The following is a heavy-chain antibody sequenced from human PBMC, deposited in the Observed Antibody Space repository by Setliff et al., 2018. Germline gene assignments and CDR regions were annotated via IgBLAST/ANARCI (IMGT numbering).Heavy chain of an antibody. CDR1: GASISSGTYY. J-gene: IGHJ4*02. CDR2: IHYRGTT. V-gene: IGHV4-39*01. Sequence: PSETLSLTCTVSGASISSGTYYWAWIRQPPGKGLEWIGRIHYRGTTYSNASLASRLTISVDTAKNQFSLKLTSVTAADTAVYYCARTGTYRYFDYWGQGTWVTVSS. D-gene: IGHD1-1*01. CDR3: ARTGTYRYFDY.